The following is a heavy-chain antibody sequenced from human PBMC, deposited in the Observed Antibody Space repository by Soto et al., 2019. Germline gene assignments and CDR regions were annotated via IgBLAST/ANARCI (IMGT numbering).Heavy chain of an antibody. Sequence: PSETLSLTCTVSGGSISSYYWSWIRQPPGKGLEWIGYIYYSGSTNYNPSLKSRVTISVDTSKNQFSLKLTSVTAADTAVYYCARDKSTCLFDYWCQGTLGTVAS. J-gene: IGHJ4*02. V-gene: IGHV4-59*12. D-gene: IGHD2-2*01. CDR2: IYYSGST. CDR1: GGSISSYY. CDR3: ARDKSTCLFDY.